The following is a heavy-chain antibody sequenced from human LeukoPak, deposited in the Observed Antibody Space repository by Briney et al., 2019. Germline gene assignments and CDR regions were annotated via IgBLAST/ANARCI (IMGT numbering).Heavy chain of an antibody. J-gene: IGHJ4*02. D-gene: IGHD6-13*01. CDR3: AKAEGWAAAGSSLDY. CDR1: GFTFSDYY. Sequence: PGGSLRLSCAASGFTFSDYYMSWIRQAPGKGLEWVSYISSSSTYTNYADSVKGRFTISRDNSKNSLYLQMNSLRTEDTALYYCAKAEGWAAAGSSLDYWGQGTLVTVSS. CDR2: ISSSSTYT. V-gene: IGHV3-11*05.